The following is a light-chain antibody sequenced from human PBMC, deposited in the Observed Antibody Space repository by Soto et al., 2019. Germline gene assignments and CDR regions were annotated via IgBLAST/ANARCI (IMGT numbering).Light chain of an antibody. CDR3: QQYNNWPQT. V-gene: IGKV3D-15*01. CDR2: GAS. Sequence: IVMKQSPATLSVSPGEIANLSCRVSQSVSSNLARYQQKPCQAPRLLIYGASTRATGIPARFSGSASGTEFTLTISSLQSEDFAVYYFQQYNNWPQTFGQGTKVEIK. J-gene: IGKJ1*01. CDR1: QSVSSN.